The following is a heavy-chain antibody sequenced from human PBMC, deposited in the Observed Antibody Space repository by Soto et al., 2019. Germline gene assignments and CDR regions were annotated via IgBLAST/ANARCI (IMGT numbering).Heavy chain of an antibody. J-gene: IGHJ4*02. D-gene: IGHD1-26*01. CDR1: GFTFSTYA. Sequence: EVQLVESGGGLVQPGGSLRLSCAASGFTFSTYAMTWVRQARGKGLEWVSGISGSGGSTYHADSVKGRFTISRDSSKNTVYLQMNSLRAEDTAVYYCAKGVGAKRYYFDYWGQGTLVTVSS. CDR2: ISGSGGST. V-gene: IGHV3-23*04. CDR3: AKGVGAKRYYFDY.